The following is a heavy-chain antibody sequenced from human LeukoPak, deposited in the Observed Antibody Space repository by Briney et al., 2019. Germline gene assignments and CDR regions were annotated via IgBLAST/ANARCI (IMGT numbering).Heavy chain of an antibody. V-gene: IGHV3-23*01. CDR2: ISPSGYIT. CDR3: ARKSSGHYPFDC. CDR1: GFTFSTYT. Sequence: GGSLRLSCAASGFTFSTYTMSWVRQRPGKGLEWVSTISPSGYITQYADSVKGHFTISRDNSESTLFLQMTSLRAEDTAVYYCARKSSGHYPFDCWGRGTLVTVSS. D-gene: IGHD3-22*01. J-gene: IGHJ4*02.